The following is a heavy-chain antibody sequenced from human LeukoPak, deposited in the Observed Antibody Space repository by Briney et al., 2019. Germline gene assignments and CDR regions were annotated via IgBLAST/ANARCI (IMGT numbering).Heavy chain of an antibody. CDR1: GGSLSSSSYY. D-gene: IGHD5-12*01. CDR3: ARASHPRSGTQKWLRLGGYYFDY. Sequence: SETLSLTCTVSGGSLSSSSYYWGWIRQPPGKGLEWIGSIYYSGSTYYNPSLKSRVTISVDTSKNQFSLKLSSVTAADTAVYYCARASHPRSGTQKWLRLGGYYFDYWGQGTLVTVSS. J-gene: IGHJ4*02. V-gene: IGHV4-39*01. CDR2: IYYSGST.